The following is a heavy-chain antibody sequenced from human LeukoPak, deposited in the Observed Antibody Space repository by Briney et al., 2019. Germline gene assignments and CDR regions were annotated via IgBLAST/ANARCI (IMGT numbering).Heavy chain of an antibody. CDR3: APGEGSFDP. J-gene: IGHJ5*02. V-gene: IGHV4-34*01. D-gene: IGHD3-16*01. Sequence: SETLSLTCAVYGGSFSGYYWSWIRQPPGKGLEWIGEINHSGSTNYNLSLKSRVTISVDTSKNQFSLKLSSVTAADTAVYYCAPGEGSFDPWGQGTLVTVSS. CDR2: INHSGST. CDR1: GGSFSGYY.